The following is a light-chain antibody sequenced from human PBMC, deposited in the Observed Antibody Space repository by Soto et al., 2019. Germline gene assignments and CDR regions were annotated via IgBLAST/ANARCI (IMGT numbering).Light chain of an antibody. V-gene: IGLV4-69*01. CDR1: SGHSSYA. CDR3: QTWGTGTVV. J-gene: IGLJ2*01. CDR2: LNSDGSH. Sequence: QSVLTQSPSASASLGASVKLTCTLSSGHSSYAIARHQQQPEKGPRYLMKLNSDGSHSKGDGIPDRFSGSSSGAERYLTISSLQSADEADYYCQTWGTGTVVFGGGTKLTVL.